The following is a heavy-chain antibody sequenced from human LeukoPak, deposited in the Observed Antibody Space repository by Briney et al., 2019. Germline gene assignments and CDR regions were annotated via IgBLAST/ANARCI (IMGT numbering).Heavy chain of an antibody. Sequence: GGSLRLSCAASGFTFSSYGMHWVRQAPGKGLEWVAVISYDGSNKYYADSVKGRFTISRDNSKNTLYLQMNSLRAEDTAVYYCAKARATLYYYGMDVWGQGTTVTVSS. CDR2: ISYDGSNK. CDR3: AKARATLYYYGMDV. CDR1: GFTFSSYG. V-gene: IGHV3-30*18. J-gene: IGHJ6*02.